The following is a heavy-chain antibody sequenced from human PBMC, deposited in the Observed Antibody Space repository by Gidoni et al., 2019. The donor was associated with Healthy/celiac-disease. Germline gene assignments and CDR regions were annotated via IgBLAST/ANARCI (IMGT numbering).Heavy chain of an antibody. Sequence: QVQLVQSGAEVKKPGASVKVSCKASGYNFTSYYMHWVRQASGQGLEWMGIINPSGGSTSYAQKFQGRVTMTRDTSTSTVYMELSSLRSEDTAVYYCARDMSVAGTHFDYWGQGTLVTVSS. J-gene: IGHJ4*02. CDR1: GYNFTSYY. V-gene: IGHV1-46*01. CDR2: INPSGGST. CDR3: ARDMSVAGTHFDY. D-gene: IGHD6-19*01.